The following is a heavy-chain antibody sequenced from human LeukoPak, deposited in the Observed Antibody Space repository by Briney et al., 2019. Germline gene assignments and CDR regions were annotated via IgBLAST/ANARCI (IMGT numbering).Heavy chain of an antibody. CDR1: GFTFSSYA. Sequence: PGGSLRLSCAASGFTFSSYAMHWVRQAPGKGLEWVAVISYDGSNKYYADSVKGRFTISRDNSKNTLYLQMNGLRAEDTAVCYCARGYDFWSGPDYWGQGTLVTVSS. J-gene: IGHJ4*02. CDR2: ISYDGSNK. V-gene: IGHV3-30-3*01. D-gene: IGHD3-3*01. CDR3: ARGYDFWSGPDY.